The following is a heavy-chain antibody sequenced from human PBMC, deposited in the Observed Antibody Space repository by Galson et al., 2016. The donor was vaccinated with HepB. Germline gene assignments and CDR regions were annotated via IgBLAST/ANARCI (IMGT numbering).Heavy chain of an antibody. J-gene: IGHJ4*02. CDR3: AKSSALDY. Sequence: SLRLSCAASGFDFSSYWMTWVRQAPGKGLEWVANIKQDGIDKYYVDSVNGRFTISRDNAKNSLYLQMNSLRAEDTALYYCAKSSALDYWGQGTLVTVSS. CDR1: GFDFSSYW. CDR2: IKQDGIDK. V-gene: IGHV3-7*03.